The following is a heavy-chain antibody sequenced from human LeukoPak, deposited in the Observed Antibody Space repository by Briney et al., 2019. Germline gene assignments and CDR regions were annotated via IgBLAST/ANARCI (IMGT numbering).Heavy chain of an antibody. CDR2: IYHSGST. J-gene: IGHJ4*02. CDR1: GGSISSGGYS. D-gene: IGHD4-17*01. CDR3: ARDYGDYYPLAY. Sequence: KPSETLSLTCAVSGGSISSGGYSWSWIRQPPGKGLEWIGYIYHSGSTYYNPSLKSRVTISVDTSKNQFSLKLSSVTAADTAVYYCARDYGDYYPLAYWGQGTLVTVSS. V-gene: IGHV4-30-2*01.